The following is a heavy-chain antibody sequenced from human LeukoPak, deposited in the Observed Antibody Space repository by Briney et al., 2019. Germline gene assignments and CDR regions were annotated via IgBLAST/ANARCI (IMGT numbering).Heavy chain of an antibody. Sequence: SETLSLTCTVSGGSISSSSYYWGWIRQTPGEGLEWIATIYYSGTTYYNPSLKSRVTISVDTSKNQFSLKLSSVTAADTAVYYCARGGYYFDYWGQGTLVTVSS. J-gene: IGHJ4*02. V-gene: IGHV4-39*01. D-gene: IGHD5-12*01. CDR2: IYYSGTT. CDR1: GGSISSSSYY. CDR3: ARGGYYFDY.